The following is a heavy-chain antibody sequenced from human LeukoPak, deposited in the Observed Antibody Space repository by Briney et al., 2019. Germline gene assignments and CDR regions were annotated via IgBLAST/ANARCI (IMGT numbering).Heavy chain of an antibody. Sequence: SETLSLTCTVSGGSISSSSYYWGWIRQPPGKGLEWIGNIYYSGSTYYSPSLTSRVTVSVDTSENQFSLKLSSVTAADTAVYYCARAHSIASYYYGVDVWGQGTTVTVSS. CDR1: GGSISSSSYY. J-gene: IGHJ6*02. CDR3: ARAHSIASYYYGVDV. V-gene: IGHV4-39*07. CDR2: IYYSGST. D-gene: IGHD2/OR15-2a*01.